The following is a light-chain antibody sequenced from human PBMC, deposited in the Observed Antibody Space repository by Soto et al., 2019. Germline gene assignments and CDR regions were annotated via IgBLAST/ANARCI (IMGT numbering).Light chain of an antibody. J-gene: IGKJ4*01. V-gene: IGKV1-39*01. CDR1: QSIIIY. Sequence: QMAQSPSSLSASVGDRVTITYRASQSIIIYLNWYQQKPGKAPMLLIYAASSLQSGVPSRFGGSGSGTDFTLTIYSLQPEDFATYYCQQSYRIPTFGGGTKVDIK. CDR3: QQSYRIPT. CDR2: AAS.